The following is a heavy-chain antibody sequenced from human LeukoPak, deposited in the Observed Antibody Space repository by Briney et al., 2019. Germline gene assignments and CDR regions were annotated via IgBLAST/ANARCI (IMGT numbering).Heavy chain of an antibody. CDR3: ARDPTTVVTPGWYFDL. D-gene: IGHD4-23*01. J-gene: IGHJ2*01. CDR1: GGTFSSYA. Sequence: AASVKVSCKASGGTFSSYAISWVRQAPGQGLEWMGRIIPILGIANYAQKFQGRVTITADKSTSTAYMELSSLRSEDTAVYYRARDPTTVVTPGWYFDLWGRGTLVTVSS. V-gene: IGHV1-69*04. CDR2: IIPILGIA.